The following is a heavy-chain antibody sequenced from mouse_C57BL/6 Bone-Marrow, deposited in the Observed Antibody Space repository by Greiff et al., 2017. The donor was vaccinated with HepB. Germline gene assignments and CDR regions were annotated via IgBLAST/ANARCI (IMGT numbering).Heavy chain of an antibody. CDR3: AREVFYYGSSYGYWYFDV. D-gene: IGHD1-1*01. Sequence: VQLQQPGAELVKPGASVKMSCKASGYTFTSYWITWVKQRPGQGLEWIGDIYPGSGSTNYNEKFKSKATLTVDTSSSTAYMQLSSLTSEDSAVYYCAREVFYYGSSYGYWYFDVWGTGTTVTVSS. CDR1: GYTFTSYW. J-gene: IGHJ1*03. CDR2: IYPGSGST. V-gene: IGHV1-55*01.